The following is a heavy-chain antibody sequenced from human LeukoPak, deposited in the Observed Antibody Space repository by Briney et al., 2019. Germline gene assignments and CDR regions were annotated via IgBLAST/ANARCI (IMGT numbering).Heavy chain of an antibody. D-gene: IGHD6-19*01. CDR1: GGSISSYY. J-gene: IGHJ4*02. V-gene: IGHV4-59*12. CDR2: IYNSGST. Sequence: PSETLSLTCTVSGGSISSYYWSWIRQPPGKGLEWIGYIYNSGSTKYNPSLKSRVTISVDRSKNQFSLQLNSVTPEDTAVYYCARVVSVAGTFDYWGQGTLVTVSS. CDR3: ARVVSVAGTFDY.